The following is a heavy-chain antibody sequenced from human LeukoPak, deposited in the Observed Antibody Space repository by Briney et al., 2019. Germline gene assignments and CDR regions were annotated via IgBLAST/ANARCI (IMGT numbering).Heavy chain of an antibody. CDR1: GASINSYY. V-gene: IGHV4-4*07. CDR3: ARDTYDSSGYLVPDY. Sequence: SETLSLTCTVSGASINSYYWSWFRQPAGKGLEWIGRIYTSGSTNYNPSLKSRVTISVDTSKNQFSLKLSSVTAADTAVYYCARDTYDSSGYLVPDYWGQGTLVTVSS. D-gene: IGHD3-22*01. CDR2: IYTSGST. J-gene: IGHJ4*02.